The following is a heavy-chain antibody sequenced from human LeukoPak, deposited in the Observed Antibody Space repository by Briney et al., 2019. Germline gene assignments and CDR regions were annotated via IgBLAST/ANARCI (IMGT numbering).Heavy chain of an antibody. CDR2: ISYDGSDK. V-gene: IGHV3-30*18. Sequence: GGSLRLSCAASGFTFSSYGIHWVRQAPGKGLEWVALISYDGSDKFFADSVRGRFTISRDNSKNTLYLQMNSLRVEDTAVYYCAKDLATKYSLDYWGRGILVTVSS. CDR3: AKDLATKYSLDY. CDR1: GFTFSSYG. D-gene: IGHD5-12*01. J-gene: IGHJ4*02.